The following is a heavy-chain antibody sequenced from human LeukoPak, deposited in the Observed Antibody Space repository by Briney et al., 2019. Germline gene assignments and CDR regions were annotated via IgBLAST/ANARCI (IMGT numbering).Heavy chain of an antibody. CDR3: AKERGRWLRWEFDY. CDR2: ISWDGGST. J-gene: IGHJ4*02. CDR1: GFTFDDYT. V-gene: IGHV3-43*01. D-gene: IGHD5-12*01. Sequence: PGGSLRLSCAASGFTFDDYTMHWVRQAPGKGLEWVSLISWDGGSTYYADSVKGRFTISRDNSKNSLYLQMNSLRTEDTALYYCAKERGRWLRWEFDYWGQGTLVTVSS.